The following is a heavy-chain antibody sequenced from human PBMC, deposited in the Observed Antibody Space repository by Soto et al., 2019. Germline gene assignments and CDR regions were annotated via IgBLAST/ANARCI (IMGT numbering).Heavy chain of an antibody. CDR2: ISGSGGDT. V-gene: IGHV3-23*01. Sequence: EVQLLESGGGLVQPGGSLRLSCAATGFSFSSYAMSWVRQAPGKGLEWVSTISGSGGDTYYADSVKGRFTISRDNSQNTVYVQINSLRAEDTAIYYCAKADASGGNSLLFDYWGQGTLVTVSS. CDR1: GFSFSSYA. D-gene: IGHD2-21*02. J-gene: IGHJ4*02. CDR3: AKADASGGNSLLFDY.